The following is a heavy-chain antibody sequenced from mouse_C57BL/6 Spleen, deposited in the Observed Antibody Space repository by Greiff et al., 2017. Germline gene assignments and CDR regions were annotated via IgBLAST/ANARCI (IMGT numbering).Heavy chain of an antibody. CDR3: ARPSNWAYYAMDY. D-gene: IGHD4-1*02. CDR1: GFTFSDYG. CDR2: ISSGSSTI. J-gene: IGHJ4*01. V-gene: IGHV5-17*01. Sequence: LVESGGGLVKPGGSLKLSCAASGFTFSDYGMHWVRQAPEKGLEWVAYISSGSSTIYYADTVKGRFTISRDNAKNTLFLQMTSLRSEDTAMYYCARPSNWAYYAMDYWGQGTSVTVSS.